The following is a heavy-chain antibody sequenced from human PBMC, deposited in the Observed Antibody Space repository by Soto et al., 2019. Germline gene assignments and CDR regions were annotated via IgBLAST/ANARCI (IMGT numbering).Heavy chain of an antibody. Sequence: SETLSLTCTVSGGSISSGDYYWSWIRQPPGKGLEWIGYIYYSGSTYYNPSLKSRVTISVDTSKNQFSLKLSSVTAADTAVYYCARDLSAAGFDYWGQGTLVTVSS. V-gene: IGHV4-30-4*01. CDR2: IYYSGST. CDR1: GGSISSGDYY. D-gene: IGHD6-13*01. CDR3: ARDLSAAGFDY. J-gene: IGHJ4*02.